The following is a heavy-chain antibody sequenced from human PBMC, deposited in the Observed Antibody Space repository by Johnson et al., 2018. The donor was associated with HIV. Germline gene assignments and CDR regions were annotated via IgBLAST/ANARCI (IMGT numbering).Heavy chain of an antibody. V-gene: IGHV3-66*02. CDR2: IFSVGGA. D-gene: IGHD3-10*02. Sequence: VQLVESGGGVVQPGRSLRLSCAASGFTFSSYWMSWVRQAPGKGLEWVSVIFSVGGAYYADSVKGRFIISRDNSKNMLYLHMNSLRPEDTAVYYCARDGRDLVSRGSFDIWGQVTVVTVSS. CDR3: ARDGRDLVSRGSFDI. CDR1: GFTFSSYW. J-gene: IGHJ3*02.